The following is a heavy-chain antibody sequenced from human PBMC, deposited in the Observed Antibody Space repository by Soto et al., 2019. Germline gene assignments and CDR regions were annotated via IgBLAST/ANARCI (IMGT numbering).Heavy chain of an antibody. V-gene: IGHV3-30-3*01. D-gene: IGHD4-4*01. CDR2: ISYDGSNK. CDR1: GFTFSSYA. J-gene: IGHJ4*02. Sequence: QVQLVESGGGVVQPGRSLRLSCAASGFTFSSYAMHWVRQAPGKGLEWVAVISYDGSNKYYADSVKGRFTISRDNSKNTLYLQMNSLRAEDTAVYYCASLDYSNDYWGQGTLVTVSS. CDR3: ASLDYSNDY.